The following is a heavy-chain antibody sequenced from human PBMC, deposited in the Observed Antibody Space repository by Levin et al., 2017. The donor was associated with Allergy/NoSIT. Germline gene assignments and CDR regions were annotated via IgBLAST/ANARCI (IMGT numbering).Heavy chain of an antibody. CDR2: ISYDGSNK. D-gene: IGHD4-11*01. CDR1: GFTFSSYA. Sequence: LSLTCAASGFTFSSYAMHWVRQAPGKGLEWVAVISYDGSNKYYADSVKGRFTISRDNSKNTLYLQMNSLRAEDTAVYYCARGVTTTTPHIWGIDYWGQGTLVTVSS. J-gene: IGHJ4*02. V-gene: IGHV3-30-3*01. CDR3: ARGVTTTTPHIWGIDY.